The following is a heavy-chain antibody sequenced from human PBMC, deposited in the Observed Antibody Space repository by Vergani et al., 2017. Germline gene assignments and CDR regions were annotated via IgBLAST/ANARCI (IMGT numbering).Heavy chain of an antibody. CDR1: GFTFSSYS. D-gene: IGHD6-13*01. Sequence: EVQLVESGGGLVKPGGSLRLSCAASGFTFSSYSMNWVRQAPGKGLGWVSSISSSSSYIYYADSVKGRFTISRDNAKNSLYLQMNSLRADDTAVYYCARDVRAAAMKWGQGTLVTVSS. V-gene: IGHV3-21*01. CDR3: ARDVRAAAMK. J-gene: IGHJ4*02. CDR2: ISSSSSYI.